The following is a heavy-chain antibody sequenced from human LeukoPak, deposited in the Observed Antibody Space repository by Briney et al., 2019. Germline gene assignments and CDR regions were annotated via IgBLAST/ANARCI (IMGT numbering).Heavy chain of an antibody. J-gene: IGHJ3*02. CDR2: IYYSGST. D-gene: IGHD3-16*02. V-gene: IGHV4-39*01. Sequence: SETLSLTCTVSGGSISSSSYYWGWIRQPPGKGLEWIGSIYYSGSTYYNPSLKSRVTISVDTSKNQFSLKLSSVTAADTAVYYCARRDDYVWGSYRHDAFDIWGQGTMVTVSS. CDR3: ARRDDYVWGSYRHDAFDI. CDR1: GGSISSSSYY.